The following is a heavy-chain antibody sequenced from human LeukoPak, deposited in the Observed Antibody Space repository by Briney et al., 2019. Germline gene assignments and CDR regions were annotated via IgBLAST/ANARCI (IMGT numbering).Heavy chain of an antibody. D-gene: IGHD2-15*01. CDR1: GYTFTSYD. Sequence: ASVKVSCKASGYTFTSYDINWVRQATGQGLEWMGWMNPNSGNTGYAQKFQGRVTMTRNTSISTAYMELSSPRSEDTAVYYCARVMDCSGGSCYSYYYGMDVWGQGTTVTVSS. V-gene: IGHV1-8*01. J-gene: IGHJ6*02. CDR2: MNPNSGNT. CDR3: ARVMDCSGGSCYSYYYGMDV.